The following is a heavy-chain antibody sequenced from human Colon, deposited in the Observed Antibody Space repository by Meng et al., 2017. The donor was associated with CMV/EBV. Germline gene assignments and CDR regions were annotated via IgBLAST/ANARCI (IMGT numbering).Heavy chain of an antibody. V-gene: IGHV4-39*01. J-gene: IGHJ6*02. CDR2: IHYSGDT. CDR3: VRHVEGTYYYGMDV. Sequence: GSLRLSCSVSGVSISTTNYCWGWIRQPPGKGLEWIGTIHYSGDTYHNPSLKSRVTISVDTAKNQFSLKLSSVTAADTAVYYCVRHVEGTYYYGMDVWGQGTTVTVSS. CDR1: GVSISTTNYC.